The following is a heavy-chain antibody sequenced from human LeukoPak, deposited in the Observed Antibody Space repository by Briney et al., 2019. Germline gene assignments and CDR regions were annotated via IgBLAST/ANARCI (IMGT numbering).Heavy chain of an antibody. CDR2: MRYDGGNK. D-gene: IGHD3-10*01. J-gene: IGHJ4*02. V-gene: IGHV3-30*02. Sequence: QSGGSLRLSCAASGFTFSSYGMHWVRQAPGKGLEWVALMRYDGGNKYYVDSVKGRFTISRDNSKNTLYLQMNSLRGEDTAVYYCAKSGRSKADGGPIDFWGQGSLVTVSS. CDR3: AKSGRSKADGGPIDF. CDR1: GFTFSSYG.